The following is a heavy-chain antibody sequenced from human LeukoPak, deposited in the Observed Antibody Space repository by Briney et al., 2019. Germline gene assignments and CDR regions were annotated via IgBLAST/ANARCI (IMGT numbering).Heavy chain of an antibody. CDR3: AAGYIGGAMGTQAFDI. CDR1: GGTFINYA. V-gene: IGHV1-58*02. D-gene: IGHD5-18*01. CDR2: IIPSIGIA. Sequence: ASVKVSCKASGGTFINYAIRWVRQARGQGLEWIGWIIPSIGIANYVQKFQERVTITRDKSTSTAYMELSSLRSEDTAVYYCAAGYIGGAMGTQAFDIWGQGTMVTVSS. J-gene: IGHJ3*02.